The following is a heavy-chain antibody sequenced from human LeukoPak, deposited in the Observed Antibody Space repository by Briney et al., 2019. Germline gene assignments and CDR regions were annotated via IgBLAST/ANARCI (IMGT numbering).Heavy chain of an antibody. J-gene: IGHJ3*02. CDR3: ARDTPGTYYDFWSGYRRGDAFDI. D-gene: IGHD3-3*01. Sequence: SETLSLTCTVSGGSISSHYWSWIRQPPGKGLEWIGYIYYSGSTNYNPSLKSRVTISVDTSKNQFSLKRSSVTAADTAVYYCARDTPGTYYDFWSGYRRGDAFDIWGQGTMVTVSS. V-gene: IGHV4-59*11. CDR2: IYYSGST. CDR1: GGSISSHY.